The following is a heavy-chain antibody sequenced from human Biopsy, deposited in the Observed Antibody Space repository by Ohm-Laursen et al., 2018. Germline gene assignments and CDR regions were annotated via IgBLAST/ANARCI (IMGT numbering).Heavy chain of an antibody. CDR3: ATDDYSGDSAY. J-gene: IGHJ4*02. V-gene: IGHV3-48*01. Sequence: SLRLSCAASGFTFSNFNMNWFRQAPGEGLEWVLYISSSSESIYYADSVRGRFTVSRDNAQNSMYLQTNSLRADDTAVYYCATDDYSGDSAYWGQGTLVTVSS. D-gene: IGHD4-23*01. CDR1: GFTFSNFN. CDR2: ISSSSESI.